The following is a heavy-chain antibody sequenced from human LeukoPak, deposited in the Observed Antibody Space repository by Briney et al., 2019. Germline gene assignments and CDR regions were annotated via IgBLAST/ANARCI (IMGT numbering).Heavy chain of an antibody. CDR3: HSTLVGVLLWIGELSDYFDY. CDR2: ISGSGGST. J-gene: IGHJ4*02. V-gene: IGHV3-23*01. CDR1: GFTFSSYG. D-gene: IGHD3-10*01. Sequence: GGTLRLSCAASGFTFSSYGMSWVRQAPGKGLEWVSAISGSGGSTYYADSVKGRFTISRDNSKNTLYLQMNSLRAEDTAVYYCHSTLVGVLLWIGELSDYFDYWGQGTLVTVSS.